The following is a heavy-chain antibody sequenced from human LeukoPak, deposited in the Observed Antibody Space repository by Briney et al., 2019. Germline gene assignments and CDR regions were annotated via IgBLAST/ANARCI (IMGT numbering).Heavy chain of an antibody. CDR3: AKIRLYYDSSGYLEYIDY. Sequence: PGGSLRLSCAASGFTFSSYAMSWVRQAPGKGLEWVSGISGSGGSTYYADSVKGRFTISRDNSKNTLNLQMNSLRAEDKALYHCAKIRLYYDSSGYLEYIDYWGQGTLVTVSS. CDR1: GFTFSSYA. V-gene: IGHV3-23*01. D-gene: IGHD3-22*01. J-gene: IGHJ4*02. CDR2: ISGSGGST.